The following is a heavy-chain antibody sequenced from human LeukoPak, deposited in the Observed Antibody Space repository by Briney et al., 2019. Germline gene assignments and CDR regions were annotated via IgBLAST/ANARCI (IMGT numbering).Heavy chain of an antibody. CDR1: GFTFSDYF. D-gene: IGHD1-1*01. CDR2: ISSSGSTI. J-gene: IGHJ4*02. Sequence: GGSLRFSCAASGFTFSDYFMTWIRQAPGKGLEWVSYISSSGSTIYYADSVKGRFTISRDNAKNSLYLQMNSLRAEDTAVYYCARDHWNDGGDYWGQGTLVTVSS. CDR3: ARDHWNDGGDY. V-gene: IGHV3-11*04.